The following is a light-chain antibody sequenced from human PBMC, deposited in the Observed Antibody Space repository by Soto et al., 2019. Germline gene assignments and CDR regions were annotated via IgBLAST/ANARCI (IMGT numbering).Light chain of an antibody. J-gene: IGKJ1*01. Sequence: EIVLTQSPGTLSLSPGERATLSCRASQSVSSSYLAWYQQKPGQAPRLLIHGASSRATGIPDRISGSGSGTDFTLTISDVQPEDFALYYCHQRQSWPRTFGQGTKVDIK. CDR3: HQRQSWPRT. CDR1: QSVSSSY. CDR2: GAS. V-gene: IGKV3-20*01.